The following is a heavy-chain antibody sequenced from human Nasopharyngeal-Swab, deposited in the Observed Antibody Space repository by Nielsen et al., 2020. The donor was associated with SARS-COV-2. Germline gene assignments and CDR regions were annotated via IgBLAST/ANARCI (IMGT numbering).Heavy chain of an antibody. D-gene: IGHD1-14*01. Sequence: GESLKISCAASGFTFSGSAMHWVRQASGKGLEWVGRIRSKANSYATAYAASVKGRFTISRDDSKNTAYLQMNSLKTEDTAVYYCTSRNPETGSYWGQGTLVTV. CDR3: TSRNPETGSY. J-gene: IGHJ4*02. V-gene: IGHV3-73*01. CDR2: IRSKANSYAT. CDR1: GFTFSGSA.